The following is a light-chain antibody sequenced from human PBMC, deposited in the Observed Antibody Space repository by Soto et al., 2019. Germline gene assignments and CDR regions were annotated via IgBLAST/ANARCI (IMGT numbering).Light chain of an antibody. J-gene: IGKJ1*01. CDR3: QQYNSFWT. CDR2: DVS. Sequence: IQMTQSPSSLSASVGDRVTITCRASQSISSWLAWYQQKPGKAPKLLIYDVSSLESGVPSRFSGSGSGTEFTLTISSLQPDDFATYYCQQYNSFWTFGQATKVDI. V-gene: IGKV1-5*01. CDR1: QSISSW.